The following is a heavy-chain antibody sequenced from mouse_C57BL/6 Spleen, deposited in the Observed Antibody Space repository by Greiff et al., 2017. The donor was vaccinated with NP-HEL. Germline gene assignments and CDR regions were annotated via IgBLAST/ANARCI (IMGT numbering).Heavy chain of an antibody. CDR2: IDPEDGDT. D-gene: IGHD2-1*01. Sequence: VQLQQSGAELVRPGASVKLSCTASGFNIKDYYMHWVKQRPEQGLEWIGRIDPEDGDTEYAPKFQGKATMTADTSSNTAYLQLSILTSEDTAVYYCTSPYGNYPYYYAMDYWGQGTSVTVSS. CDR1: GFNIKDYY. J-gene: IGHJ4*01. CDR3: TSPYGNYPYYYAMDY. V-gene: IGHV14-1*01.